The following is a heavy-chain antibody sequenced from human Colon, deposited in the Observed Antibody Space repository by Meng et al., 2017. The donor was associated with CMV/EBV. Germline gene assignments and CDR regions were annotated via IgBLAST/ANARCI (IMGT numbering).Heavy chain of an antibody. J-gene: IGHJ4*02. CDR2: ISAFNGNT. CDR1: GYTFTTYG. D-gene: IGHD4-23*01. Sequence: ASVKVSCKASGYTFTTYGISWVRQAPGQGLEWMGWISAFNGNTRYAQKVQGRVTMTRDTSTSTAYMELRSLRSDDTAVYYCSREVDYGGYIVLGYWGQGTLVTV. CDR3: SREVDYGGYIVLGY. V-gene: IGHV1-18*01.